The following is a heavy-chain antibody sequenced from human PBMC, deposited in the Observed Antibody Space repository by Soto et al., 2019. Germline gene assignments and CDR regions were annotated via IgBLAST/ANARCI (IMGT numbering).Heavy chain of an antibody. Sequence: QVQLVQSGAEVKKPGASVKLSCKASGYTFTSYFIHWVRQAPGQGLEWMGIINPTGGSTSYTQKFQGRVTITKDTSTSTVFIELSSLTSEDTAMYYCVRTGGYSHFDCWGQGTLVTVSS. D-gene: IGHD3-22*01. CDR1: GYTFTSYF. CDR2: INPTGGST. CDR3: VRTGGYSHFDC. V-gene: IGHV1-46*01. J-gene: IGHJ4*02.